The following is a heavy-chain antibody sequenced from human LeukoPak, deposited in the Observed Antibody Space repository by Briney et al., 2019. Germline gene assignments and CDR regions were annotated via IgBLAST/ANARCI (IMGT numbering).Heavy chain of an antibody. J-gene: IGHJ6*03. CDR2: INPNSGGT. D-gene: IGHD6-19*01. V-gene: IGHV1-2*02. Sequence: ASVKVSCKASGCTFTGYYMHWVRQAPGQGLEWMGWINPNSGGTNYAQKFQGRVTMTRDTSISTAYMELSRLRSDDTAVYYCAIYSVAGDYYYYYMDVWGKGTTVTISS. CDR1: GCTFTGYY. CDR3: AIYSVAGDYYYYYMDV.